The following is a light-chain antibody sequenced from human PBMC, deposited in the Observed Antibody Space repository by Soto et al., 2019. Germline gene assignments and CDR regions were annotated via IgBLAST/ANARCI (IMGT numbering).Light chain of an antibody. CDR2: DVS. CDR1: SSDVGGYNY. Sequence: QSALAQPRSVSGSPGQSVTISCTGTSSDVGGYNYVSWYQQHLGKAPKLMIYDVSKRPSGVPDRYLGSKSGNTASLTISGLQAEDEADYCCCSYAGSYTVVFGGGTKVTVL. CDR3: CSYAGSYTVV. J-gene: IGLJ2*01. V-gene: IGLV2-11*01.